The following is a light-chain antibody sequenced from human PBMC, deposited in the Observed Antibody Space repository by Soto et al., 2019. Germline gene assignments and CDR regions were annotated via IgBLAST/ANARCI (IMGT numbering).Light chain of an antibody. CDR1: KTVISTH. V-gene: IGKV3-20*01. J-gene: IGKJ5*01. CDR2: ATS. CDR3: HQYDSSSVT. Sequence: IILTQSPGTLSLSPGEGATLSCKASKTVISTHLAWYQQKPGQAPRLLIYATSNRATGIPDRFSGSGSGRDFTLTIDRLEPEDFALYYCHQYDSSSVTFVQGTRLDLK.